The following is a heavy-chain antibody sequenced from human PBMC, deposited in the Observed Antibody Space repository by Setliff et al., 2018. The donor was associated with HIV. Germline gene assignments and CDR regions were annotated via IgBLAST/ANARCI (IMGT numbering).Heavy chain of an antibody. CDR3: ARDSVSWSYYYDSSGYWGYFQH. D-gene: IGHD3-22*01. Sequence: TLSLTCTVSGGSISSHYWSWIRQPPGKGLEWIGSIYYSGSTNYNPSLKSRVTISVDTSKNQFSLKLSSVTAADTAVYYCARDSVSWSYYYDSSGYWGYFQHWGQGTLVTVSS. V-gene: IGHV4-59*11. CDR1: GGSISSHY. J-gene: IGHJ1*01. CDR2: IYYSGST.